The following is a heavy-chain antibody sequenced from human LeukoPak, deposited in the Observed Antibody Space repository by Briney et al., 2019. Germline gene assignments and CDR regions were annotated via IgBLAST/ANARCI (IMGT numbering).Heavy chain of an antibody. CDR2: ISGSGGST. CDR1: GFTFSSYA. CDR3: AKGVVPAAYRYYFDY. J-gene: IGHJ4*02. V-gene: IGHV3-23*01. Sequence: GGSLRLSCAASGFTFSSYAMSWVRQAPGKGLEWVSSISGSGGSTYYTDSVKGRVTISRDNSKNTLHLRMNSLRAEDTAVYYCAKGVVPAAYRYYFDYWGQGPLVTVSS. D-gene: IGHD2-2*01.